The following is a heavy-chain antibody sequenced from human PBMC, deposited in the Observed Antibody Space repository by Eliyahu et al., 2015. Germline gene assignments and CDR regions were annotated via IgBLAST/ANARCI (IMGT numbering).Heavy chain of an antibody. V-gene: IGHV3-7*03. CDR1: GFTFGTYR. Sequence: EVQLVESGGGLVQPGGSLRLSCVASGFTFGTYRMNWVRQAPGKGLEWVAHIKQDGSDHHFLDPVKGRFTISRDNAKNSLYLQMNSLRAEDTAVYYCARGGAAAVAGARLVDYWGQGTLVTVSS. J-gene: IGHJ4*02. CDR2: IKQDGSDH. D-gene: IGHD6-19*01. CDR3: ARGGAAAVAGARLVDY.